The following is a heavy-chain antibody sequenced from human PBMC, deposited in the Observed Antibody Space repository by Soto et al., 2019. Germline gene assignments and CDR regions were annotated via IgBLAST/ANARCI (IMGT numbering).Heavy chain of an antibody. D-gene: IGHD6-6*01. CDR1: GGSISSYY. Sequence: QVQLQESGPGLVKPSETLSLTCTVSGGSISSYYWSWIRQPPGKGLEWIGYIYYSGSTNYNPSLKRRVTISVHTSKNQFSLKLNSVTAADTAVYYCARVSMAARREEYYFDYWGQGTLVTVSS. J-gene: IGHJ4*02. CDR2: IYYSGST. V-gene: IGHV4-59*01. CDR3: ARVSMAARREEYYFDY.